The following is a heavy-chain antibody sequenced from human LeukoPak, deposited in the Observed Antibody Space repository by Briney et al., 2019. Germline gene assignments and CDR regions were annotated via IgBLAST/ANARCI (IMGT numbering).Heavy chain of an antibody. D-gene: IGHD3-10*01. J-gene: IGHJ5*02. CDR3: MRLNYYDSGSYYNVNYNWFDP. CDR1: GYSFTNYW. Sequence: GESLKISCKGSGYSFTNYWIGWVRQMPGKGLEWMGIMYPGDSNTRYSPSFQGQVTISADKSITTAYLQWSSLKASDTAMYYWMRLNYYDSGSYYNVNYNWFDPWGQGTLVTVSS. V-gene: IGHV5-51*01. CDR2: MYPGDSNT.